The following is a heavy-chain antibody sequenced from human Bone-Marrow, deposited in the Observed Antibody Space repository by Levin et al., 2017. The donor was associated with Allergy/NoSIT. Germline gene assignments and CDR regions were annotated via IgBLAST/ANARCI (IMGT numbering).Heavy chain of an antibody. Sequence: GASVKVSCNVSGYSFTNYWISWVRQMPGKGLEWMGRIDPSDSYTTYSPSFQGHVTISVDKSISTAYLQWSSLKASDTAMYYCARQGNGWFGELSSPGTFDIWGQGTMVTVSS. J-gene: IGHJ3*02. CDR1: GYSFTNYW. CDR2: IDPSDSYT. CDR3: ARQGNGWFGELSSPGTFDI. D-gene: IGHD3-10*01. V-gene: IGHV5-10-1*01.